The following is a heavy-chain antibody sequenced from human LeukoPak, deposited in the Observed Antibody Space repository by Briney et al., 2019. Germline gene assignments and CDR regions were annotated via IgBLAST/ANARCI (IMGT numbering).Heavy chain of an antibody. J-gene: IGHJ4*02. Sequence: QPGGSLRLSCAASGFTFSSYAMSWVRQGPGKGLEWVSGISGSGGSTYYADSVKGRFTISRDNSKNTLYLQMNSLRAEDTAVHYCASDYFLDYWGQGTLVTVSS. CDR2: ISGSGGST. V-gene: IGHV3-23*01. CDR3: ASDYFLDY. D-gene: IGHD6-25*01. CDR1: GFTFSSYA.